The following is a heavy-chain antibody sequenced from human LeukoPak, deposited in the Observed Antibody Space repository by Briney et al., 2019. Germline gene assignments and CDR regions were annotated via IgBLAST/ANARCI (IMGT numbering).Heavy chain of an antibody. CDR2: FLYSGTT. V-gene: IGHV4-59*02. CDR3: ATLVYSGSRYHFDT. D-gene: IGHD1-26*01. CDR1: NGAVKNYY. J-gene: IGHJ4*02. Sequence: SETLSLTCSVSNGAVKNYYWTWIRQPPGQGLEWIGNFLYSGTTAYRASLDSRLIISVDNSKNTVSLRLFSVTAADTAVYYCATLVYSGSRYHFDTWGQGTLVTVSS.